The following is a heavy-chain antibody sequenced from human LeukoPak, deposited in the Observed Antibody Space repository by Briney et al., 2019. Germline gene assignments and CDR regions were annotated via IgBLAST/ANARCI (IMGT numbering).Heavy chain of an antibody. Sequence: ASVKVSCKASGFTFTSYGISWVRQAPGQGLEWMGWISAYNGNTNYAQKLQGRVTMTTDTSTSTAYMELRSLRSDDTAVYYCARDGYYYDSNGYSGIDNWGQGTLVTVSS. CDR3: ARDGYYYDSNGYSGIDN. D-gene: IGHD3-22*01. V-gene: IGHV1-18*01. CDR2: ISAYNGNT. CDR1: GFTFTSYG. J-gene: IGHJ4*02.